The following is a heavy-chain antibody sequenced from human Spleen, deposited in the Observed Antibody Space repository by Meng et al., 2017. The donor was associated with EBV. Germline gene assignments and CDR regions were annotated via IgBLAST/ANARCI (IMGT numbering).Heavy chain of an antibody. J-gene: IGHJ4*02. CDR3: ALLISSWRYFDY. CDR1: GFSLSTTGVA. Sequence: LKRSVPTLVRPTQTLTLTCTFSGFSLSTTGVAVPWIRQPPGKALECLTLIYWDDNKRYSPSLRTRLTITKGTSENQVVLTMTNMDPVDTATYYCALLISSWRYFDYWGQGTLVTVSS. V-gene: IGHV2-5*02. CDR2: IYWDDNK. D-gene: IGHD6-13*01.